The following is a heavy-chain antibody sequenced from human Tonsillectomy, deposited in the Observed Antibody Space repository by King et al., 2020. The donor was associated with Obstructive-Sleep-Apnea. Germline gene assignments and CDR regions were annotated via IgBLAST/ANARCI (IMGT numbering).Heavy chain of an antibody. V-gene: IGHV4-39*01. CDR3: AIIVLLWFGELRTYGMDV. D-gene: IGHD3-10*01. CDR1: GCSISSSSYY. J-gene: IGHJ6*02. CDR2: IYYSGST. Sequence: LQLQESGPGLVKPSETLSLTCTVSGCSISSSSYYWGWIRQPPGKGLEWIGSIYYSGSTYYNPSLKSRVTISVDTSKNQFSLKLRSVTAADTAVYYCAIIVLLWFGELRTYGMDVWGQGTTVTVSS.